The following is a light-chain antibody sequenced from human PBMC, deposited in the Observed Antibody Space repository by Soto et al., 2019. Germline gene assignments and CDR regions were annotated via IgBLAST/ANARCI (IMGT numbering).Light chain of an antibody. Sequence: QSVLTQPPSVSGAPGQRLTISCAGTSSNIGAGFDVHWYQQLPGTAPKLLIYANDDRPSGVPDRFSGSTSGTSASLAITGLQAEDAADYYCQSYDSSLRAWVFGGGTKLTVL. CDR1: SSNIGAGFD. CDR2: AND. V-gene: IGLV1-40*01. J-gene: IGLJ3*02. CDR3: QSYDSSLRAWV.